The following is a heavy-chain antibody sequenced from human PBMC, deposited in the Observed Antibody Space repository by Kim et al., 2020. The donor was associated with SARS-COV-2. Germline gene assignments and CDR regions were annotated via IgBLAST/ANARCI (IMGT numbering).Heavy chain of an antibody. V-gene: IGHV4-4*07. CDR3: ARGPPRVVCGANCYLVY. J-gene: IGHJ4*02. CDR2: IYASGST. D-gene: IGHD2-21*02. CDR1: GGSISTNY. Sequence: SETLSLTCTVSGGSISTNYWGWIRQSAGKGLEWIGRIYASGSTDYNASLKSRVAMSVDTSKNQFSLELSSVTAADTAVYFCARGPPRVVCGANCYLVYWGQGMLVTVS.